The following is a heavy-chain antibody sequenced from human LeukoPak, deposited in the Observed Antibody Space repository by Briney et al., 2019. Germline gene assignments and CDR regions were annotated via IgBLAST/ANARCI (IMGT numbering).Heavy chain of an antibody. CDR1: GFSFNSYW. V-gene: IGHV3-7*01. Sequence: GGSLRLSCAGSGFSFNSYWMTWVRQAPGKGLEWVANIKQDGSEKNYVDSVKGRFNISRDNAEYSLHLQMNSLRAEDTAVYYCARGPILRGPFIRRSKSGYFDYWGQGTLVTVSS. J-gene: IGHJ4*02. D-gene: IGHD3-10*01. CDR2: IKQDGSEK. CDR3: ARGPILRGPFIRRSKSGYFDY.